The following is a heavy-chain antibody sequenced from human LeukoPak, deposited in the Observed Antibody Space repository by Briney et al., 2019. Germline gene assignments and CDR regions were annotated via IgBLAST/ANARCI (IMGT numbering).Heavy chain of an antibody. Sequence: SETLSLSCTVSGGSISSGSYYWSWIRQPAGKGLEWIGRIYTSGSTNYNPSLKSRVTISVDTSKNQFSLKLSSVTAADTAVYYCARDLSGYSSSWGDAFDIWGQGTMVTVSS. D-gene: IGHD6-13*01. V-gene: IGHV4-61*02. CDR2: IYTSGST. CDR1: GGSISSGSYY. CDR3: ARDLSGYSSSWGDAFDI. J-gene: IGHJ3*02.